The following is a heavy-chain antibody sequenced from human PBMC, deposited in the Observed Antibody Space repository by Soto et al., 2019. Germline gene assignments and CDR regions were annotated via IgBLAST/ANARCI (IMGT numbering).Heavy chain of an antibody. CDR3: ARKMYGDYCEY. CDR2: ISAYNGST. Sequence: VSCKADGYPFTRYGISWARQDTGQGLEWMGWISAYNGSTIYALSLQSRVTTTTDTSTSTAYMELKSLRTHDTALYYCARKMYGDYCEYVGQGTLVTGSS. J-gene: IGHJ4*02. D-gene: IGHD4-17*01. CDR1: GYPFTRYG. V-gene: IGHV1-18*01.